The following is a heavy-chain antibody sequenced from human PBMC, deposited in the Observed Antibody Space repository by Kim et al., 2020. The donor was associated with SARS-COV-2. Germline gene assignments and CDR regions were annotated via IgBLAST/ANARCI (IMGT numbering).Heavy chain of an antibody. CDR1: GLSIHMFS. D-gene: IGHD3-3*01. CDR3: ARDVGVEFDY. CDR2: IKEDGSEK. V-gene: IGHV3-7*03. Sequence: GGSLRLSCVASGLSIHMFSKTWVRQAPGKGLEWVANIKEDGSEKYYADSVKGRFTISRDNSRNSVFLQLDSLRAEDAALYYCARDVGVEFDYWGRGTLVTVSS. J-gene: IGHJ4*02.